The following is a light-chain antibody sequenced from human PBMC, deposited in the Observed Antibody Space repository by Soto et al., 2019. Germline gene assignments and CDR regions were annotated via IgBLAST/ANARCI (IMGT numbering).Light chain of an antibody. V-gene: IGKV1-39*01. CDR1: QSISRY. CDR3: PQCYSTPRT. CDR2: AAS. Sequence: DIQMTQSPSSLSASVGDRVTITCRASQSISRYLHWYQQKPGKAPKLLIYAASSLQSGVPSRCSGSGSGTEFTLTISSLQPEDFATYYCPQCYSTPRTFGGGTKVEIK. J-gene: IGKJ4*01.